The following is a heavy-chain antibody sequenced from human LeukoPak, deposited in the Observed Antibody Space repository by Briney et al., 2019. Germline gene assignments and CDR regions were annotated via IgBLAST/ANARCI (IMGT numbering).Heavy chain of an antibody. CDR1: SGSISTSSYC. D-gene: IGHD6-25*01. J-gene: IGHJ4*01. CDR3: ARHPSSAWHADY. V-gene: IGHV4-39*01. Sequence: PSETLSLTXTVSSGSISTSSYCWGWIRQPPGEGLEWIGSISYSGTTYYNPSLKSRVTISVDTSNNQFSLRLTSVTAADTAVYFCARHPSSAWHADYWGHGTLVTVSS. CDR2: ISYSGTT.